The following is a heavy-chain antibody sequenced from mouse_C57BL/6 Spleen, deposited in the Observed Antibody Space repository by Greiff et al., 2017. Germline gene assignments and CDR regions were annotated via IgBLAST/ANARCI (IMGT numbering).Heavy chain of an antibody. J-gene: IGHJ3*01. CDR1: GYTFTSYW. Sequence: QVQLQQPGAELVRPGSSVKLSCTASGYTFTSYWMHWVKQRPIQGLEWIGNIDPSDSETHYNQKFKDKATLTVDKSSSTAYMQLSSLTSEDSAVYYCASDYDSNYWFAYWGQGTLVTVSA. CDR3: ASDYDSNYWFAY. CDR2: IDPSDSET. D-gene: IGHD2-5*01. V-gene: IGHV1-52*01.